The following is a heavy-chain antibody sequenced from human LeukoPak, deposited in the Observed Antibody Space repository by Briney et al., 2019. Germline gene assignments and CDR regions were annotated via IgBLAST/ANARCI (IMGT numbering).Heavy chain of an antibody. V-gene: IGHV3-23*01. CDR2: ISSSGVST. Sequence: TGGSLRLSCAASGFTFSSYAMSWVRQAPGKGLEWVSPISSSGVSTYYADSVKGRFTISRDNSKNTLYLQMNSLRAEDTAIYYCATGGLGISPFEYWGQGTLVTVSS. D-gene: IGHD3/OR15-3a*01. CDR1: GFTFSSYA. J-gene: IGHJ4*02. CDR3: ATGGLGISPFEY.